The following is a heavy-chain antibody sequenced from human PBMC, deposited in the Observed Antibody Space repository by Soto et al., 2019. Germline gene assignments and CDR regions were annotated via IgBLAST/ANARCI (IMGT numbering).Heavy chain of an antibody. CDR3: ARNWNLALVPAAYFDS. Sequence: SETLSLTCTVSNFSVLTSIYYWAWIRQPPGKGLECVGAVYYTGTTHYNPSLQIRVTISIDTSKNQFSLNLNSVTAADTAVYYCARNWNLALVPAAYFDSWGQGTLVTVS. V-gene: IGHV4-39*01. J-gene: IGHJ4*02. D-gene: IGHD2-2*01. CDR1: NFSVLTSIYY. CDR2: VYYTGTT.